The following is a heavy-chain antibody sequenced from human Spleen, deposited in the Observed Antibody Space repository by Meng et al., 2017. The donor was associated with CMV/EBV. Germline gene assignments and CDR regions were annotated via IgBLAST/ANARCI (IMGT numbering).Heavy chain of an antibody. CDR2: TYYRSKWYN. Sequence: TCVISGDSVANSGATWNWIRQSPSRGLEWLGRTYYRSKWYNDYAVSVKSRITINPDTSKNQFSLQLNSVTPEDSAMYYCARTTASFDYWGQGTLVTVSS. J-gene: IGHJ4*02. CDR1: GDSVANSGAT. D-gene: IGHD1-1*01. V-gene: IGHV6-1*01. CDR3: ARTTASFDY.